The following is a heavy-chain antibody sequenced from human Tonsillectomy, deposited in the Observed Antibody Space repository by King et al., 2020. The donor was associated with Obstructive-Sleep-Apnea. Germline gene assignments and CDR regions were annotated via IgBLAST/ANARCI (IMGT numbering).Heavy chain of an antibody. CDR1: GFTFSSYA. CDR3: AKRGDIVVVPAAALIDY. V-gene: IGHV3-23*04. Sequence: VQLVESGGGLVQPGGSLRLSCAASGFTFSSYAMSWVRQAPGKGLEWVSAISGSGGSTYYADSVKGRFTISRDNSKNTLYLQMNSLRAEDTAVYYCAKRGDIVVVPAAALIDYWGQGTLVTVSS. CDR2: ISGSGGST. J-gene: IGHJ4*02. D-gene: IGHD2-2*01.